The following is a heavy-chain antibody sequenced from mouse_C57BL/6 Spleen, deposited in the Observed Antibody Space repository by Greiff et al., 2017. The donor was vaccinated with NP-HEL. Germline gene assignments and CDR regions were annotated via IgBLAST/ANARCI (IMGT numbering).Heavy chain of an antibody. CDR2: IRSNSSNYAT. V-gene: IGHV10-3*01. Sequence: EAGGGLVQPKGSLKLSCAASGFTFNTYAMHWVRQAPGKGLEWVARIRSNSSNYATYYADSVKDRFTISRDDSQSMLYLQMNNLKTEDTAMYYCVRGLWMDYWGQGTSVTVSS. CDR1: GFTFNTYA. CDR3: VRGLWMDY. J-gene: IGHJ4*01. D-gene: IGHD1-1*02.